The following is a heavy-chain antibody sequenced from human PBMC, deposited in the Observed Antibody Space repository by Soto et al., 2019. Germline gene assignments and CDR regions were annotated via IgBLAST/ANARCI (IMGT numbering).Heavy chain of an antibody. J-gene: IGHJ6*04. CDR1: GFTFSSYW. V-gene: IGHV3-74*01. CDR3: ARDWLETLEDSYYGMDV. CDR2: INSDGSST. Sequence: GGSLRLSCAASGFTFSSYWMHWVRQAPGKGLVWVSRINSDGSSTSCADSVKGRFTISRDNAKNTLYLQMNSLRAEDTAVYYCARDWLETLEDSYYGMDVWGKGTTVTSPQ. D-gene: IGHD6-19*01.